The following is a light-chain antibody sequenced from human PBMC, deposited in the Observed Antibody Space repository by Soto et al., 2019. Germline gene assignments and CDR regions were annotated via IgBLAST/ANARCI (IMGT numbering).Light chain of an antibody. Sequence: EIVMTQSPATLSVSPGERATLSCRASRNINRKLAWYQQKPDQAPRLLISGASTRATGIPARFSGSGSGTEFTLTISSLQSEDCAVYYCQQYYDYTPLIFGGGTKVEIK. V-gene: IGKV3-15*01. CDR1: RNINRK. CDR2: GAS. CDR3: QQYYDYTPLI. J-gene: IGKJ4*01.